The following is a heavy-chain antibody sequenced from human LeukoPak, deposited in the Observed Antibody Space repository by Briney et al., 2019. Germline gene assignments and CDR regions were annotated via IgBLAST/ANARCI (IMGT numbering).Heavy chain of an antibody. CDR3: GRGGVAAAASGIDY. J-gene: IGHJ4*02. CDR2: IYYSGST. V-gene: IGHV4-61*01. Sequence: SETLSLTCTVSGGSVSSGSYYWSWIRQPPGKGLEWIGYIYYSGSTNYNPSLKSRVTISVDTSKNQFSLKLSSVTAADTAVYYCGRGGVAAAASGIDYWGQGTLVTVSS. CDR1: GGSVSSGSYY. D-gene: IGHD6-13*01.